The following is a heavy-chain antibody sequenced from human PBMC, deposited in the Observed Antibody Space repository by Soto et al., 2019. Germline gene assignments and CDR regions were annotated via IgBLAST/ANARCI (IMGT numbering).Heavy chain of an antibody. D-gene: IGHD1-26*01. J-gene: IGHJ4*02. CDR2: INRSGST. CDR1: GGSFNVYY. V-gene: IGHV4-34*01. Sequence: VQLQQWCAGLLTTSETLALTCAVYGGSFNVYYWTWMRQPPGKGLEWIGEINRSGSTNYNPSLKRRVTISIDTSKIQFSLTLSSVTAADTAIYYCARGPSVGAFFDFWGQGSQVTVSP. CDR3: ARGPSVGAFFDF.